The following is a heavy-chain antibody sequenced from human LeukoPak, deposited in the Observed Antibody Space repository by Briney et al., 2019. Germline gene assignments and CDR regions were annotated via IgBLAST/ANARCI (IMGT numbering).Heavy chain of an antibody. D-gene: IGHD1-26*01. V-gene: IGHV3-7*01. CDR2: IKEDGSDK. CDR3: ASAAGWEFGY. J-gene: IGHJ4*02. Sequence: GGSLSLSCVASVSSRLTGLVSWVRQARGKGREWVGIIKEDGSDKYYVDSVKGRFTISRDNAKNSVYLQMNSLRVEDTAVYYCASAAGWEFGYWGQGTLVTVSS. CDR1: VSSRLTGL.